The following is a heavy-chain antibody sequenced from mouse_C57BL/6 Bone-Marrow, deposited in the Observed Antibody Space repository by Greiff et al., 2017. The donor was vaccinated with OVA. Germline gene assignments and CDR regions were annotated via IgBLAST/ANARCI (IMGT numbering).Heavy chain of an antibody. CDR3: ASHFLAWFAY. CDR1: GFTFSSYA. Sequence: EVKLLESGEGLVKPGGSLKLSCAASGFTFSSYAMSWVRQTPEQRLEWVAYISSGGDYIYYADTVKGRFTISRDNARNTLYLQMSSLKSEDTAMYYCASHFLAWFAYWGQGTLVTVSA. V-gene: IGHV5S21*01. CDR2: ISSGGDYI. J-gene: IGHJ3*01.